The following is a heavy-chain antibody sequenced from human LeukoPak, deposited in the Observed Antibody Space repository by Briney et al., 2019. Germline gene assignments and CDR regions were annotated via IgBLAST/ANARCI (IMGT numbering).Heavy chain of an antibody. CDR2: ISSSGSTI. J-gene: IGHJ4*02. V-gene: IGHV3-11*04. D-gene: IGHD3-22*01. Sequence: GGSLRLSCAASGFTFSDYYMSWIRQAPGKGLEWVSYISSSGSTIYYADSVKGRFTISRDNAKNSLYLQMNSLRADDTALYYCAREDDYDNSGYYFDYWGQGTLVTVSS. CDR1: GFTFSDYY. CDR3: AREDDYDNSGYYFDY.